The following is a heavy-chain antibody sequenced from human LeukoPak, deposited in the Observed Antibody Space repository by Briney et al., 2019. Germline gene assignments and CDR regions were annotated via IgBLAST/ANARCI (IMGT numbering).Heavy chain of an antibody. J-gene: IGHJ4*02. D-gene: IGHD2-8*02. CDR1: GFTFSTYA. CDR3: ARGLCTGGTYFAY. CDR2: ISYDGSNK. V-gene: IGHV3-30-3*01. Sequence: GGSLRLSCAASGFTFSTYAMHWVRQAPGKGLEWVAVISYDGSNKNYADSVKGRFSISRDNSRNTLSLQMNSLRPDDTALYYCARGLCTGGTYFAYWGQGTLVTVSS.